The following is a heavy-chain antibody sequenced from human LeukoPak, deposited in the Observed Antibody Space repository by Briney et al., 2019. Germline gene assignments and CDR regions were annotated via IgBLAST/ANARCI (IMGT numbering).Heavy chain of an antibody. V-gene: IGHV5-51*01. D-gene: IGHD2-2*01. CDR3: ARDSGDPAAVPSSYRAFDI. CDR1: GYSFTSYW. CDR2: IYPGDSDT. J-gene: IGHJ3*02. Sequence: GESLKISCKGSGYSFTSYWIGWVRQMPGKGLEWMGIIYPGDSDTRYSPSFQGQVTISADKSISTAYLQWSSLKASDTAMYYCARDSGDPAAVPSSYRAFDIWGQGTMVTVSS.